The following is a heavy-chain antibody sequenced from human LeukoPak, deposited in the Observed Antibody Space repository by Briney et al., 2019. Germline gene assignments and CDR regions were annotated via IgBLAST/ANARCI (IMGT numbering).Heavy chain of an antibody. CDR2: IKQDGTEK. Sequence: PGGSLRLSCAASGFTFSGYYMAWVRQAPGKGLEWVANIKQDGTEKDYVDSVKGRFTISRDNDENSLYLQMNSLRVEDTAVYFCARETTERVVNCWGQGTLVTVSS. V-gene: IGHV3-7*01. CDR3: ARETTERVVNC. CDR1: GFTFSGYY. J-gene: IGHJ4*02. D-gene: IGHD2/OR15-2a*01.